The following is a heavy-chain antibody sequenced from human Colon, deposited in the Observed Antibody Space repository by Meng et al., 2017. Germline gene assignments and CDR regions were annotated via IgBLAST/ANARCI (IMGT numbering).Heavy chain of an antibody. CDR1: GYTFTSSD. D-gene: IGHD2-2*01. CDR3: ARTAMLDS. J-gene: IGHJ5*01. Sequence: QVQLGQSGAEVRKPGASVKVTCKASGYTFTSSDINWVRQATGRGLEWLGWMNPNNGNTGSAQKFQGRVSMTRDTSIGTAYMELSGLTSEDTAVYYCARTAMLDSWGQGTLVTVSS. CDR2: MNPNNGNT. V-gene: IGHV1-8*01.